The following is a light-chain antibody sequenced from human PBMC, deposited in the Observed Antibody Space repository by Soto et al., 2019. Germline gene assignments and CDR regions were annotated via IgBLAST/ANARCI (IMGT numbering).Light chain of an antibody. J-gene: IGLJ1*01. CDR2: ALS. Sequence: QSVLTQTASVSGIPGQSITISCTGTSSDFGGYNVVSWYQHRPGKAPKLMIYALSNRPSGVSTRLSGSPSSNTASLPISGLQAADEADYYCCSYTSYSPYVFGTGTKVTVL. CDR3: CSYTSYSPYV. CDR1: SSDFGGYNV. V-gene: IGLV2-14*01.